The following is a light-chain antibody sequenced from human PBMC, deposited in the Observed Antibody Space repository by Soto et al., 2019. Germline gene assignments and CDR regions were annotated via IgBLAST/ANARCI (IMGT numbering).Light chain of an antibody. CDR1: SSDVGSYNY. Sequence: QSVLTQPASVSGSPGQSITISCTGTSSDVGSYNYVSWYQLHPGKAHKLMIYEVSNRPSGVSNRFSGSKSGDTASLTISGLQAEDEADYYCSSYTTRTTLYVFGTGTKLTVL. V-gene: IGLV2-14*01. J-gene: IGLJ1*01. CDR3: SSYTTRTTLYV. CDR2: EVS.